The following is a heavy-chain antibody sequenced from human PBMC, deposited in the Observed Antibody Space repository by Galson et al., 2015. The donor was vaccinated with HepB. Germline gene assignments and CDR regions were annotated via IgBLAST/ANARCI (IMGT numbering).Heavy chain of an antibody. D-gene: IGHD2-2*02. J-gene: IGHJ5*02. CDR1: GFTFDDYA. V-gene: IGHV3-9*01. Sequence: SLRLSCAASGFTFDDYAMHWVRQAPGKGLEWVSGISWNSGSIGYADSVKGRFTISRDNAKNSLYLQMNSLRAEDTALYYCAKESVVVPAAIRLKSGVFDPWGQGTLVTVSS. CDR3: AKESVVVPAAIRLKSGVFDP. CDR2: ISWNSGSI.